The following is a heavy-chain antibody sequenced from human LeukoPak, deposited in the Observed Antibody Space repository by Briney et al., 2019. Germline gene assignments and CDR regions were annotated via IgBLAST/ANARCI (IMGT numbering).Heavy chain of an antibody. V-gene: IGHV4-34*01. D-gene: IGHD6-19*01. CDR1: GGSFSGYY. Sequence: SETLPLTCAVYGGSFSGYYWSWIRQPPGKGLEWIGEINHSGSTNYNPSLKSRVTISVDTSKNQFSLKLSSVTAADTAVYYCARSAQQWLETYFDYWGQGTLVTVSS. CDR2: INHSGST. J-gene: IGHJ4*02. CDR3: ARSAQQWLETYFDY.